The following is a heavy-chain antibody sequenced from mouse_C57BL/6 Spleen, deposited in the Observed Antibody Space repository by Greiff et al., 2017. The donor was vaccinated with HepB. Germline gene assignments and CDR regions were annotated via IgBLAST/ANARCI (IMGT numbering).Heavy chain of an antibody. CDR2: IDPETGGT. CDR1: GYTFTDYE. V-gene: IGHV1-15*01. D-gene: IGHD2-4*01. Sequence: QVHVKQSGAELVRPGASVTLSCKASGYTFTDYEMHWVKQTPVHGLEWIGAIDPETGGTAYNQKFKGKAILTADKSSSTAYMELRSLPSADSAVYYSTPPLLITVDSWGQGTTLTVSS. J-gene: IGHJ2*01. CDR3: TPPLLITVDS.